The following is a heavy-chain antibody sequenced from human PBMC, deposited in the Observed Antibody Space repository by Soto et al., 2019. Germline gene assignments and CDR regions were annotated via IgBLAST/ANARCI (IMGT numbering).Heavy chain of an antibody. Sequence: PGGSLRLSCAASGFTFSSYAMHWVRQAPGKGLEWVGFIWYDGSNTFYAESVKGRFTISRDNSKNTLYLQMNSLKTEDTAVYYCTTGRPYYDFWSGYYHDAFDIWGQGTMVTVSS. V-gene: IGHV3-30*02. CDR3: TTGRPYYDFWSGYYHDAFDI. D-gene: IGHD3-3*01. CDR2: IWYDGSNT. CDR1: GFTFSSYA. J-gene: IGHJ3*02.